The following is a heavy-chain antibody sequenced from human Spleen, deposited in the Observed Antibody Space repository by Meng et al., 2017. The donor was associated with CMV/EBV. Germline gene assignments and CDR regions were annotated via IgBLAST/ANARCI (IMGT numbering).Heavy chain of an antibody. Sequence: SVKVSCKASGYTFTGYYMHWVRQAPGQGLEWMGGIIPIFGTANYAQKFQGRVTITTDESTSTAYMELSSLRSEDTAVYYCARDWAGMVRGVKVLYGMDVWGQGTTVTVS. CDR1: GYTFTGYY. D-gene: IGHD3-10*01. CDR2: IIPIFGTA. CDR3: ARDWAGMVRGVKVLYGMDV. V-gene: IGHV1-69*05. J-gene: IGHJ6*02.